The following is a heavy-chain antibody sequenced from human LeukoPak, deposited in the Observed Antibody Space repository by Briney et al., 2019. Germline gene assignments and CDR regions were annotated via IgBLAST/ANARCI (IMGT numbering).Heavy chain of an antibody. D-gene: IGHD1-7*01. J-gene: IGHJ6*02. V-gene: IGHV1-69*13. Sequence: SVKVSCQASGGTFSSYAISWVRQAPGQGLEWMGGIIPIFGTANYAQKFQGRVTITADESTSTAYMELSSLRSEDTAVYYCASAASPGITGTTYYYYGMDVWGQGTTVTVSS. CDR3: ASAASPGITGTTYYYYGMDV. CDR1: GGTFSSYA. CDR2: IIPIFGTA.